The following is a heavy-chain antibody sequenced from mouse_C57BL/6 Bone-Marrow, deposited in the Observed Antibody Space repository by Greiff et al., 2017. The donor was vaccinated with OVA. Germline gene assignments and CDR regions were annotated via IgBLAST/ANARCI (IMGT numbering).Heavy chain of an antibody. J-gene: IGHJ1*03. CDR2: IWRGGST. CDR1: GFSLTSYG. Sequence: QVQLQESGPGLVQPSQSLSITCTVSGFSLTSYGVHWVRQSPGKGLEWLGVIWRGGSTAYYAALISRLSISKDNSKSQVFFKMNSLQADDTAIYYSARNGDVWGTGTTVTVSS. V-gene: IGHV2-2*01. CDR3: ARNGDV.